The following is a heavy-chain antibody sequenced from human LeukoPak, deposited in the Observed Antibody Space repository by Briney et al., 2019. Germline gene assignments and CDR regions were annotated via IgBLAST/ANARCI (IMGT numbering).Heavy chain of an antibody. D-gene: IGHD5-12*01. CDR3: AKDSGYDWFRKGAPGGGYFDY. V-gene: IGHV3-30*02. CDR1: GFTFSSYG. J-gene: IGHJ4*02. Sequence: PGGSLRLSCAASGFTFSSYGMHWVRQAPGKGLEWVAFIRYDGSNKYYADSVKGRFTISRDNSKNTVYLQMNSLRDEDTDVYYCAKDSGYDWFRKGAPGGGYFDYWGQGNLVTVSS. CDR2: IRYDGSNK.